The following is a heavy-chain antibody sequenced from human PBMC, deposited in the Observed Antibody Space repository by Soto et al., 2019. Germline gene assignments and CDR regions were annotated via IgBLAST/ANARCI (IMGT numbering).Heavy chain of an antibody. CDR1: GFSFNSYA. D-gene: IGHD5-12*01. CDR3: AKGSIEYSASVDY. J-gene: IGHJ4*02. CDR2: ISGSGGSS. V-gene: IGHV3-23*01. Sequence: EVQLLESGGGLIQPGGSLRLSCSASGFSFNSYAMMWVRQAPGKGLEWVSVISGSGGSSYFADSAKGRFTISRDNSKNMLHLEMNSLRAEDTARYFCAKGSIEYSASVDYWGQGTLVIVSS.